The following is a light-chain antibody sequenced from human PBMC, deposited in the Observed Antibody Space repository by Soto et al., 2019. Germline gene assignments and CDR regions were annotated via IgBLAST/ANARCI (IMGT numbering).Light chain of an antibody. CDR2: NNN. V-gene: IGLV1-47*02. Sequence: QSVLTQPPSASGTPGQGVTISCSGSSSNIGSNYVYWYQQLPGTAPKLLIYNNNQRPSGAPDRFSASKSGTSASLAIRGLRSDDEADYYCSSWDGSLSGYVFGAGTKVTVL. J-gene: IGLJ1*01. CDR3: SSWDGSLSGYV. CDR1: SSNIGSNY.